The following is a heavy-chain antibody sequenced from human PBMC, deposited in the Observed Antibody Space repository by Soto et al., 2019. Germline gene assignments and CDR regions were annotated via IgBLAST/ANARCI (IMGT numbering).Heavy chain of an antibody. CDR2: MNPNSGNT. CDR1: GYTFTSYD. Sequence: ASVKVSCKASGYTFTSYDINWVRQATGQGLEWMGWMNPNSGNTGYAQKFQGRVTMTRNTSISTAYMELSSLRSEDTAVYYCARGRDYIWGSYRSHFDYWGQGTLVTVSS. D-gene: IGHD3-16*02. J-gene: IGHJ4*02. V-gene: IGHV1-8*01. CDR3: ARGRDYIWGSYRSHFDY.